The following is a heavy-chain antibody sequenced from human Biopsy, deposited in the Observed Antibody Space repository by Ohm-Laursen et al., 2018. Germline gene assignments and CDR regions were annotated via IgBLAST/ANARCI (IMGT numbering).Heavy chain of an antibody. D-gene: IGHD4-17*01. V-gene: IGHV3-74*01. CDR1: GFTFSSAW. CDR3: ATDHYGSINY. CDR2: ISSDGST. Sequence: SLRLSCAASGFTFSSAWMHWVRQAPGKGLVWVSCISSDGSTTYADSVKGRFTISRDNAKNTAYLQMNSLRAGDTALYYCATDHYGSINYWGQGTLVTVSS. J-gene: IGHJ4*02.